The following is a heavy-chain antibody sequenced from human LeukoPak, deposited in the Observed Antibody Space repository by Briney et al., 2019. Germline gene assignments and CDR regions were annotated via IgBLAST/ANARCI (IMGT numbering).Heavy chain of an antibody. CDR3: ARPAVWFGELLQFDY. V-gene: IGHV1-69*05. D-gene: IGHD3-10*01. CDR2: IIPIFGTA. Sequence: ASVKVSCKASGGTFSSYAISWVRQAPGQGLEWMGGIIPIFGTANYAQKFQGRVTITTDESTSTAYMEPSSLRSEDTAVYYCARPAVWFGELLQFDYWGQGTLVTVSS. CDR1: GGTFSSYA. J-gene: IGHJ4*02.